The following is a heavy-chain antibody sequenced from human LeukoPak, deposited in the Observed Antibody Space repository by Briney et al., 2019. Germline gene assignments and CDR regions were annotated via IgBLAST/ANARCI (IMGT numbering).Heavy chain of an antibody. D-gene: IGHD1-1*01. J-gene: IGHJ6*02. Sequence: SETLSLTCTVSGGSISSYYWSWIRQPPGKGLEWIGYIYYSGCTNYNPSLKSRVTISVDTSKNQFSLKLSSVTAADTAVYYCAREGTRSGMDVWGQGTTVTVSS. CDR2: IYYSGCT. V-gene: IGHV4-59*01. CDR1: GGSISSYY. CDR3: AREGTRSGMDV.